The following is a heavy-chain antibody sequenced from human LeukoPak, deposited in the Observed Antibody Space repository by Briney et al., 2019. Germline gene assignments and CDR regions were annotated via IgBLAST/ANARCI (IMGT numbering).Heavy chain of an antibody. Sequence: KPSETLSLTCTVSGGSISSYYLSWIRQPPGKGLEWIGYIYYSGSTNYNPSLKSRVTISVDTSKNQFSLKLSSVTAADTAVYYCARCRSSGGYDAFDIWGQGTMVTVSS. CDR3: ARCRSSGGYDAFDI. CDR2: IYYSGST. D-gene: IGHD6-19*01. J-gene: IGHJ3*02. V-gene: IGHV4-59*01. CDR1: GGSISSYY.